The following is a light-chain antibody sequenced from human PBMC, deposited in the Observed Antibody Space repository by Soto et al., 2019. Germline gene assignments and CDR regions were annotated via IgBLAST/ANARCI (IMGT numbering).Light chain of an antibody. J-gene: IGKJ4*01. CDR2: DAS. V-gene: IGKV1-33*01. CDR1: QDINNY. Sequence: DIQMTQSPSSLSASVGDRITITCQSSQDINNYLNCYQQKLGKAPKLLIYDASNLQTGVPSRFSGSGSGTHFSLSISSLQPEDIETYYCQQSEHGTLTFGGGTKVEIK. CDR3: QQSEHGTLT.